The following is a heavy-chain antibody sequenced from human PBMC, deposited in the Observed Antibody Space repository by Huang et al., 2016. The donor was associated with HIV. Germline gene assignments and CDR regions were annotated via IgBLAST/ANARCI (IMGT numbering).Heavy chain of an antibody. CDR2: INDSGST. CDR3: ARDGPERSSGNYGASDY. CDR1: GVSFSGYY. D-gene: IGHD1-26*01. V-gene: IGHV4-34*01. Sequence: QVQLQQWGAGLLKPSETLSLTCAVYGVSFSGYYWSWIRQPPGKGLGGIGEINDSGSTNYNPSLKSRVTVSVDTSKNQFSLRLSSVTAADTAVYYCARDGPERSSGNYGASDYWGQGTLVTVSS. J-gene: IGHJ4*02.